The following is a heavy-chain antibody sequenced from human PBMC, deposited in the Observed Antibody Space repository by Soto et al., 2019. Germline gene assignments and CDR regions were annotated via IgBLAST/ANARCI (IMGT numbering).Heavy chain of an antibody. V-gene: IGHV3-30*18. CDR3: AKDNCISTSCYRLYNWFDP. Sequence: QVQLVESGGGVVQPGRSLRLSCAASGFTFSSYGMHWVRQAPGKGLERVAVISHDGSNKYYGDSVKGRFTISRDNSKNTLYLQMNSLRAEDTAVYYCAKDNCISTSCYRLYNWFDPWGQGTLVTVSS. CDR2: ISHDGSNK. D-gene: IGHD2-2*01. CDR1: GFTFSSYG. J-gene: IGHJ5*02.